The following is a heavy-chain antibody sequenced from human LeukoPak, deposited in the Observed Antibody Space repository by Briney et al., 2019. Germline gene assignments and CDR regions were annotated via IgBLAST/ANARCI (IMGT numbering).Heavy chain of an antibody. J-gene: IGHJ5*02. D-gene: IGHD3-22*01. CDR3: ARVPRGYDSP. CDR2: IYSGGST. V-gene: IGHV3-53*01. Sequence: PGGSLRLSCAASGFTVSNNYMSWVRQAPGKGLEWVSVIYSGGSTYYADSVKGRFTISRDNSKDTLYLQMNSLRAEDTAVYYCARVPRGYDSPWGQGTLVTVTS. CDR1: GFTVSNNY.